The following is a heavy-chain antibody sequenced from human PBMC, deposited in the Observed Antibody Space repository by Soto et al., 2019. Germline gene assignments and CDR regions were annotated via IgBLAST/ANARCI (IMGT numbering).Heavy chain of an antibody. CDR2: IYPGDSDT. V-gene: IGHV5-51*01. CDR3: ASFSSSRYYYYGMDV. CDR1: GYSFTSYW. Sequence: GESLKISCKGSGYSFTSYWIGWVRQMPGKGLEWMGIIYPGDSDTRYSPSFQGQVTISADKSISTAYLQWSSLKASDTAMYYCASFSSSRYYYYGMDVWGQGTTVTVSS. D-gene: IGHD2-2*01. J-gene: IGHJ6*02.